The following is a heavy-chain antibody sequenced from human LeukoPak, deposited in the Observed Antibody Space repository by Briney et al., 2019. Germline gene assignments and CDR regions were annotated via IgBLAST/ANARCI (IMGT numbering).Heavy chain of an antibody. J-gene: IGHJ4*02. D-gene: IGHD3-3*01. Sequence: GGSLRLSCAASGFTFSDYYMSWIRQAPGKGLECVSYISSSGTTMYYADSVKGRFTISRDSAKNSLYLQMNSLRAEDTAVYYCARSLWSGWSDYWGQGTLVTVSS. CDR2: ISSSGTTM. CDR1: GFTFSDYY. V-gene: IGHV3-11*04. CDR3: ARSLWSGWSDY.